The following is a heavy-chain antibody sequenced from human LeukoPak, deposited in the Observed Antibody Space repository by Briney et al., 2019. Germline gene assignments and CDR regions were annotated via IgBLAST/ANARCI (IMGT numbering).Heavy chain of an antibody. CDR3: AKDRPQEYCSSTSCYADYYYGMDV. V-gene: IGHV3-23*01. CDR2: ISGSGGST. D-gene: IGHD2-2*01. Sequence: GFLRLSCAASGFTFSSYAMSWVRRAPGKGLEWVSAISGSGGSTYYADSVKGRFTISRDNSKNTLYLRMNSLRAEDTAVYYCAKDRPQEYCSSTSCYADYYYGMDVWGQGTTVTVSS. CDR1: GFTFSSYA. J-gene: IGHJ6*02.